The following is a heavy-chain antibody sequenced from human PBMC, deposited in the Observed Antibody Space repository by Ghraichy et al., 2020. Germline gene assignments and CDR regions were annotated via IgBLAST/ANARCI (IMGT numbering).Heavy chain of an antibody. Sequence: GGSLRLSCAASGFTFSSYAMHWVRQAPGKGLEWVAVISYDGSNKYYADSVKGRFTISRDNSKNTLYLQMNSLRAEDTAVYYCARDSVEYGAVAGTSLYYYGMDVWGQGTTVTVSS. D-gene: IGHD6-19*01. CDR1: GFTFSSYA. CDR2: ISYDGSNK. V-gene: IGHV3-30-3*01. CDR3: ARDSVEYGAVAGTSLYYYGMDV. J-gene: IGHJ6*02.